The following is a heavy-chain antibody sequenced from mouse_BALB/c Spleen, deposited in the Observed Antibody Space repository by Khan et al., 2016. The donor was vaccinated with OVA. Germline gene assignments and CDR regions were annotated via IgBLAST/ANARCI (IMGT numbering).Heavy chain of an antibody. CDR3: ARGNYYGSNSWFAY. CDR2: INPYNGFT. D-gene: IGHD1-1*01. V-gene: IGHV1-18*01. J-gene: IGHJ3*01. Sequence: VQLKQSRPELVKPGASMKISCKASGYSFTDYTMNWVKQSHGKNLEWIGLINPYNGFTTYNQKFKGKATLTVHKSSSTAYMELLSLTSEDSAVYYCARGNYYGSNSWFAYWGQGTLVTVSA. CDR1: GYSFTDYT.